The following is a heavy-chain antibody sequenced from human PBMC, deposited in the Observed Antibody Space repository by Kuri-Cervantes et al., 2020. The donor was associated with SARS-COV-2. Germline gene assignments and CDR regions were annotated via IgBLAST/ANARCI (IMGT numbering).Heavy chain of an antibody. CDR1: GDSINNYY. J-gene: IGHJ4*02. CDR2: IYDSANT. Sequence: GSLRLSCTVSGDSINNYYWSWIRQPPGKGLEWIGYIYDSANTNYNTSLRSRVTMSVDTSKNQVSLKLTSVTAADTAVYFCARVGVRSYGVLDYWGQGTLVTVSS. V-gene: IGHV4-59*01. CDR3: ARVGVRSYGVLDY. D-gene: IGHD5-18*01.